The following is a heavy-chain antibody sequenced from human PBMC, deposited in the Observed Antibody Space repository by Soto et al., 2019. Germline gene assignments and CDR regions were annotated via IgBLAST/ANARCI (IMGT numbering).Heavy chain of an antibody. Sequence: GGSLRLSCAASGFTFSSYWMHWVRQAPGKGLVWVSRINPDGTFTNYADSVKGRLTISRDNAKNTLYLQMDSLRAEDTAVYFCARGGNNGARGYDNWGQGTLVTVSS. CDR2: INPDGTFT. V-gene: IGHV3-74*01. D-gene: IGHD2-8*01. CDR3: ARGGNNGARGYDN. J-gene: IGHJ4*02. CDR1: GFTFSSYW.